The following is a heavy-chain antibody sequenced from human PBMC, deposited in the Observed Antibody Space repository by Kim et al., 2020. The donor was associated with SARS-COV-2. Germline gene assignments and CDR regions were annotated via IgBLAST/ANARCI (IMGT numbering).Heavy chain of an antibody. Sequence: GGSLRLSCAASGFTFSSYSMNWVSQAPGKGLEWVSSISSSSSYIDYADSVKGRFTISRDNAKNSLYLQMNSLRAEDTAVYYCARDPVVTVSGGGMDVWGPGTTVTVSS. CDR2: ISSSSSYI. CDR1: GFTFSSYS. CDR3: ARDPVVTVSGGGMDV. D-gene: IGHD2-21*02. V-gene: IGHV3-21*01. J-gene: IGHJ6*02.